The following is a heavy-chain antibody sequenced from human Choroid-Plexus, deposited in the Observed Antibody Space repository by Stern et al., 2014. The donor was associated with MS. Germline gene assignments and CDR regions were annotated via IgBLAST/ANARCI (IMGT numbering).Heavy chain of an antibody. D-gene: IGHD2-2*01. Sequence: VQLVESGPGLVKPSQTLSLTCTVSGGSISSGGYFWSWIRQHPGKGLEWIGFIYHSGSTYYNPSLKSRLTISVDTSKNQFPLNLSSVTAADTAVYYCARKGAIVPAAIENWFDSWGQGTLVTVSS. CDR1: GGSISSGGYF. J-gene: IGHJ5*01. CDR3: ARKGAIVPAAIENWFDS. CDR2: IYHSGST. V-gene: IGHV4-31*03.